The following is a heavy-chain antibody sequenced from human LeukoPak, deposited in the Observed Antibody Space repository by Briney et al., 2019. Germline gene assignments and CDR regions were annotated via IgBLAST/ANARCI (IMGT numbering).Heavy chain of an antibody. CDR3: ARSPADSSSWYYYYYYMDV. J-gene: IGHJ6*03. V-gene: IGHV4-30-4*08. Sequence: PSETLSLTCTVSGGSISSGEYYWSWIRQPPGKGLEWIGYIYYSGSTYYNPSLKSRVTISVDTSKNQFSLKLSSVTAADTAVYYCARSPADSSSWYYYYYYMDVWGKGTTVTVSS. CDR2: IYYSGST. CDR1: GGSISSGEYY. D-gene: IGHD6-13*01.